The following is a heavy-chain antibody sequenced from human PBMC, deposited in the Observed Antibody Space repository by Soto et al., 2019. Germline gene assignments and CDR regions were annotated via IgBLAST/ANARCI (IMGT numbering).Heavy chain of an antibody. V-gene: IGHV4-59*01. CDR3: ARAPEAISLDY. J-gene: IGHJ4*02. CDR2: IYYSGST. CDR1: GGSISSYY. D-gene: IGHD3-3*02. Sequence: PSETLSLTCTVSGGSISSYYWSWIRQPPGKGLEWIGHIYYSGSTNYNPSLKSRVTISVDTSKNQFSLKLRSVTAADTAVYYCARAPEAISLDYWGLRTLVTVSS.